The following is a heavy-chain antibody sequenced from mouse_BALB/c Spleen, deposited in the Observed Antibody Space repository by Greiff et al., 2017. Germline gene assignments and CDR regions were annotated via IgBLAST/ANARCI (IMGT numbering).Heavy chain of an antibody. CDR2: INPSNGGT. D-gene: IGHD2-3*01. CDR3: TRTGWLPLYAMDY. J-gene: IGHJ4*01. V-gene: IGHV1S81*02. CDR1: GYTFTSYY. Sequence: QVQLKQSGAELVKPGASVKLSCKASGYTFTSYYMYWVKQRPGQGLEWIGEINPSNGGTNFNEKFKSKATLTVDKSSSTAYMQLSSLTSEDSAVYYCTRTGWLPLYAMDYWGQGTSVTVSS.